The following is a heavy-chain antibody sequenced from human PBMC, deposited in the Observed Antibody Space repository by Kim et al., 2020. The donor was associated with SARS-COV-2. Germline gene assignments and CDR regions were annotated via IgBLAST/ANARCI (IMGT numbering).Heavy chain of an antibody. D-gene: IGHD5-12*01. J-gene: IGHJ5*02. CDR3: ARAGYSGHNWLDP. CDR1: GGTFSSYS. Sequence: SVKVSCKASGGTFSSYSISWVRQAPGQGLEWMGGIIPIFGTANYAQKFQGRVTITADKSTSTAYMELSSLRSEDTAVYYCARAGYSGHNWLDPWGQGTLVTVSS. CDR2: IIPIFGTA. V-gene: IGHV1-69*06.